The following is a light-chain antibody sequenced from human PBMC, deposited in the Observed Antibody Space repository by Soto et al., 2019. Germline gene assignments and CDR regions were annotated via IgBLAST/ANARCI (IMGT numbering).Light chain of an antibody. V-gene: IGLV2-14*01. CDR3: SSYTSTNHVV. CDR1: SSDVGGYNY. J-gene: IGLJ2*01. Sequence: QSALTQPASVSGSPGQSITISCTGTSSDVGGYNYVSWYQQHPGKAPKLVINEVTKRPSGVSNRFSGSKSGNTASLTISGLQAEDETDYYCSSYTSTNHVVFGGGTQLTVL. CDR2: EVT.